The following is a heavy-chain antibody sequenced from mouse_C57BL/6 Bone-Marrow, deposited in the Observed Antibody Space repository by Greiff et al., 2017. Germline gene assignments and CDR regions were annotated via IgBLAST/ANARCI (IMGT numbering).Heavy chain of an antibody. D-gene: IGHD1-1*01. CDR3: ATGSGYYAKDD. CDR1: GYTFTDYN. Sequence: VQLQQSGPELVKPGALVKIPCKASGYTFTDYNMDWVKQSHGKSLEWIGDINPNNGGPIYHQEFEGKATLTVDKSSSTAYLELRSLTSEDTAVYYCATGSGYYAKDDWGQGTSVTVAS. V-gene: IGHV1-18*01. J-gene: IGHJ4*01. CDR2: INPNNGGP.